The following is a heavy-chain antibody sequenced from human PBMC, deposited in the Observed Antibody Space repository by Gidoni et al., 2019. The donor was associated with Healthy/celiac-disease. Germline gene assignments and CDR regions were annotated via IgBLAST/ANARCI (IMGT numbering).Heavy chain of an antibody. CDR2: IKQDGSEK. CDR3: ARDRRAYSSGWYGMSWFDP. D-gene: IGHD6-19*01. V-gene: IGHV3-7*03. J-gene: IGHJ5*02. CDR1: GFTFSSYW. Sequence: EVQLVESGGGLVQPGGSLSLSCAASGFTFSSYWLSWGRQAPGKGLEWVANIKQDGSEKYYVDSVKGRFTISRDNAKNSLYLQMNSLRAEDTAVYYCARDRRAYSSGWYGMSWFDPWGQGTLVTVSS.